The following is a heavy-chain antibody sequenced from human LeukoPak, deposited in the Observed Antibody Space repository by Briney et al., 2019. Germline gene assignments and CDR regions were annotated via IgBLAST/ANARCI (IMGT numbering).Heavy chain of an antibody. CDR1: AYSISSGYY. Sequence: SETLSLTCTVSAYSISSGYYWGWIRQPPGKGLEWIGSIYHSGSTNYNPSLKSRVTIPVDTSKNQFSLKLSSVTAADTAVYYCARLWKRQFPDYWGQGTLVTVSS. D-gene: IGHD1-1*01. CDR3: ARLWKRQFPDY. CDR2: IYHSGST. V-gene: IGHV4-38-2*02. J-gene: IGHJ4*02.